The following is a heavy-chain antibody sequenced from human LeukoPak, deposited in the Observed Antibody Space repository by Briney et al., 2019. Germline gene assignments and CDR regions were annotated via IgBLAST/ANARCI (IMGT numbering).Heavy chain of an antibody. D-gene: IGHD3-22*01. J-gene: IGHJ4*02. CDR3: VRHAFSSGYYFDS. V-gene: IGHV4-4*07. Sequence: SETLSLTCTVSGGSISHYYWSWIRHPAGKGLEWMGRMYISGGTNYNPSLKSRLIMSVDVSKNQLSLELSSVTAADTAVYYCVRHAFSSGYYFDSWGQGTLVTVSS. CDR2: MYISGGT. CDR1: GGSISHYY.